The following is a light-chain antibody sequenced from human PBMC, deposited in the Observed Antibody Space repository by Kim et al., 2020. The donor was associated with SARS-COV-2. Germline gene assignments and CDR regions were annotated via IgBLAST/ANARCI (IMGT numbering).Light chain of an antibody. CDR2: LNSDGSH. J-gene: IGLJ2*01. CDR1: SGHNNYA. V-gene: IGLV4-69*01. CDR3: QTSGTGILI. Sequence: QLVLTQSPSASTSLGASVNLTCTLSSGHNNYAVAWHQQQPEKGPRYLMKLNSDGSHTKGDGVPDRFSGSSSGTERYLTISSLQVEDEADYFCQTSGTGILIFGGGTQLTVL.